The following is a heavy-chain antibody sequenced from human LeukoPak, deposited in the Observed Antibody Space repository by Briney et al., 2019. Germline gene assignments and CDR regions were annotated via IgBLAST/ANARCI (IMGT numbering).Heavy chain of an antibody. V-gene: IGHV4-38-2*01. J-gene: IGHJ4*02. CDR2: IYHSGST. Sequence: PSETLSLTCAVSGYSISSGYYWGWIRQPPGKGLEWIGSIYHSGSTYYNPSLKSRVTISIDTSKNQFSLKLSSVTAADTAVCYCARHVDCSSASCFGYYDYWGQGTLVTVSS. CDR1: GYSISSGYY. D-gene: IGHD2-2*01. CDR3: ARHVDCSSASCFGYYDY.